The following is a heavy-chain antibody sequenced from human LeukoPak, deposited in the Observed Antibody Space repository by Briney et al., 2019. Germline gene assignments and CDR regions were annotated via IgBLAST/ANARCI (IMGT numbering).Heavy chain of an antibody. CDR2: IKRKRDGGTT. D-gene: IGHD1-26*01. V-gene: IGHV3-15*01. Sequence: GGSLRLPCAASGFTFSDDWMSWVRQAPGEGVEWVRRIKRKRDGGTTDYAAPVKDRFTISRDDSKTTLYLQMNSLKIEDTAVYYCTGSKWATNDFWGQGGLVTVSS. CDR3: TGSKWATNDF. J-gene: IGHJ4*02. CDR1: GFTFSDDW.